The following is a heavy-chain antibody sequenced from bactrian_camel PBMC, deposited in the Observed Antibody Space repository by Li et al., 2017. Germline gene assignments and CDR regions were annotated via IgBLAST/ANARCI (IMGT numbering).Heavy chain of an antibody. V-gene: IGHV3S40*01. CDR2: INSGGDTT. J-gene: IGHJ4*01. CDR3: AVDSEAWAGHRPGGVCEYNY. D-gene: IGHD3*01. CDR1: RVTANSNY. Sequence: VQLVESGGGLVQPGGSLRLSCAASRVTANSNYMSWVRQAPGKGLEWVSAINSGGDTTYYADSLKGRFTISRDNAKHTLYLQMNSLKPEDTAMYYCAVDSEAWAGHRPGGVCEYNYWGQGTQVTVS.